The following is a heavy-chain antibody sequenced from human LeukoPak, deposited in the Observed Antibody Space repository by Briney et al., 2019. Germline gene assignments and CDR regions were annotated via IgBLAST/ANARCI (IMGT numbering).Heavy chain of an antibody. V-gene: IGHV3-53*01. J-gene: IGHJ6*02. CDR3: ARDSDFWSGYGMDV. Sequence: HPGGSLRLSCAASGFTVSSNYMSWVRQAPGKGLEWVSVIYSGGSTYYADSVKGRFTISRDNSKNTLYLQMNSLRAEDTAVYYCARDSDFWSGYGMDVWGQGTTVTVSS. CDR2: IYSGGST. D-gene: IGHD3-3*01. CDR1: GFTVSSNY.